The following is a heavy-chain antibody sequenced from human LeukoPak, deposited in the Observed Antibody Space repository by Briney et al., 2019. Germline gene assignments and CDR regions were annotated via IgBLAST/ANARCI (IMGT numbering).Heavy chain of an antibody. CDR1: GGSVSSGTYY. CDR2: IYYSGST. J-gene: IGHJ5*02. CDR3: ARADPYSSGWSGGDWFDP. Sequence: SETLSLTCTVSGGSVSSGTYYWSWIRQPPGKGLEWIGYIYYSGSTNYNPSLKSRVTISVDTSKNQFSLKLSSVTAADTAVYYCARADPYSSGWSGGDWFDPWGQGTLVTVSS. D-gene: IGHD6-19*01. V-gene: IGHV4-61*01.